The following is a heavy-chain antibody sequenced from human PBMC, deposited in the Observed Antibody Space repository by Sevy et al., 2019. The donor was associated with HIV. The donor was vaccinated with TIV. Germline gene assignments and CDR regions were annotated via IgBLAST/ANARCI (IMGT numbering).Heavy chain of an antibody. Sequence: SETLSLTCTVSGGSISLYYWSWIRQPAGKGLEWIGHIYGSGSISYNPSLKRRVTMSVDTSQNQISLKLTSVTAADTAVYYCAREAKLGAPLGYWGQGTLVTVSS. D-gene: IGHD3-16*01. V-gene: IGHV4-4*07. CDR1: GGSISLYY. CDR2: IYGSGSI. J-gene: IGHJ4*02. CDR3: AREAKLGAPLGY.